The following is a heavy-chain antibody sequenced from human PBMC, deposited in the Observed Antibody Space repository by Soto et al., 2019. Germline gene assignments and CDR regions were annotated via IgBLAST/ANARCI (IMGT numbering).Heavy chain of an antibody. D-gene: IGHD2-15*01. Sequence: QVHLVQSGPEVKKPGASVKVSCKASGYTFNTYGITWVRQAPGQGLEWMAWINAYNGNRNYAQNFQGRVTVTTDTSTSAAYMELISLTSDDTAVYFCARDRDRVADIWGLGTMVTVSS. CDR3: ARDRDRVADI. CDR2: INAYNGNR. CDR1: GYTFNTYG. J-gene: IGHJ3*02. V-gene: IGHV1-18*01.